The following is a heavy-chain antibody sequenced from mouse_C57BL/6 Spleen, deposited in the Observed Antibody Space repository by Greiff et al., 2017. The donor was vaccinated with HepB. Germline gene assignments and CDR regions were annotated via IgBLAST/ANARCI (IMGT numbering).Heavy chain of an antibody. J-gene: IGHJ4*01. Sequence: QVQLQQPGAELVKPGASVKLSCKASGYTFTSYWMHWVKQRPGQGLEWIGMIHPNSGSTNYNEKFKSKATLTVDKSSSTAYMQHSSLTSEDSAVYYCARKHITTGWAMDYWGQGTSVTVSS. D-gene: IGHD1-2*01. CDR2: IHPNSGST. CDR1: GYTFTSYW. CDR3: ARKHITTGWAMDY. V-gene: IGHV1-64*01.